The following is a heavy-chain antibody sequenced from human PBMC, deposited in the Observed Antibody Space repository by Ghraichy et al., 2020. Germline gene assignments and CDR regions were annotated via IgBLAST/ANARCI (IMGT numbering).Heavy chain of an antibody. CDR2: IYSGGST. CDR3: ARIFPGGSSRDAFDI. CDR1: GFTFSSNY. Sequence: LSLTCTSAGFTFSSNYIGWVRLAPWEWLKWVSVIYSGGSTYYADSVKGRFTISRDNSKNTLYLQMNSLRAEDTAVYYCARIFPGGSSRDAFDIWGQGLMVTVPS. J-gene: IGHJ3*02. V-gene: IGHV3-53*01. D-gene: IGHD6-6*01.